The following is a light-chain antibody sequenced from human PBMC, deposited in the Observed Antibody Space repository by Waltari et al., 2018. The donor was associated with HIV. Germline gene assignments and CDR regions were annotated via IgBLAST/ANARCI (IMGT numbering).Light chain of an antibody. CDR1: KLGDKY. V-gene: IGLV3-1*01. CDR3: QAWDSSTAV. Sequence: SYELTQPPSVSVSPAQTASLHCPGDKLGDKYACWYQQKSGQSPVVVIYRDTQRPSGIPERFSGSNSGNTATLTISGTQTMDEADYYCQAWDSSTAVFGGGTKLTVL. CDR2: RDT. J-gene: IGLJ2*01.